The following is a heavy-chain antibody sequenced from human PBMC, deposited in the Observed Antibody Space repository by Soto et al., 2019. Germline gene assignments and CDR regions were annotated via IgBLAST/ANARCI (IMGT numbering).Heavy chain of an antibody. D-gene: IGHD4-17*01. Sequence: VHLVESGGGLVQPGGSLRLSCAVSGFTFSDHYMDWVRQAPGKGLEWLGRSRNKANGYTTIYAASVKDRFTISRDDSKDSLVLQMNSLKTEDTAVYHCARVRTTGAYDLDYWGQGTLITVPS. V-gene: IGHV3-72*01. CDR2: SRNKANGYTT. J-gene: IGHJ4*02. CDR3: ARVRTTGAYDLDY. CDR1: GFTFSDHY.